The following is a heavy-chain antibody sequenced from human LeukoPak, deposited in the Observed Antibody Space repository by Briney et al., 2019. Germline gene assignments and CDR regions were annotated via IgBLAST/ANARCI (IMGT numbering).Heavy chain of an antibody. D-gene: IGHD3-22*01. J-gene: IGHJ4*02. Sequence: VASVKVSCKASGYTFTSYDINWVRQATGQGLEWMGWMNPNSGNTGYAQKFQGRVTMTRNTSISTAYMELSSLRSEDTAVYYCARLTWDQWLFPVDYFDYWGQGTLVTVSS. CDR1: GYTFTSYD. CDR3: ARLTWDQWLFPVDYFDY. CDR2: MNPNSGNT. V-gene: IGHV1-8*01.